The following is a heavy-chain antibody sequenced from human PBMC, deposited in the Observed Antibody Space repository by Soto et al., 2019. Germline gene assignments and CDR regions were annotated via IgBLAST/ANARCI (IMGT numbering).Heavy chain of an antibody. Sequence: ASVNASCKASGYTFTGYYMHWVRQAPGQGLEWMGWINPNSGGTNYAQKFQGRVTMTRDTSISTAYMELSRLRSDDTAVYYCARAVLQYSSSAPYYYYYGMDVWGQGTTVTVSS. CDR1: GYTFTGYY. D-gene: IGHD6-6*01. CDR3: ARAVLQYSSSAPYYYYYGMDV. V-gene: IGHV1-2*02. CDR2: INPNSGGT. J-gene: IGHJ6*02.